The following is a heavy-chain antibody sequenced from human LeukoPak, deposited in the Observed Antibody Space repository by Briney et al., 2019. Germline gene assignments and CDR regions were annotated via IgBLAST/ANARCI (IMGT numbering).Heavy chain of an antibody. Sequence: PGGSLRLSCAASGFTFSGSAMHWVRQASGKGLEWVGRIRSKANSYATAYAASVKGRFTISRDDSKNTAYLQMNSLKTEDTAVYYCARDLFPQYFSPYYYDSSGLDAFDIWGQGTMVTVSS. CDR2: IRSKANSYAT. V-gene: IGHV3-73*01. CDR3: ARDLFPQYFSPYYYDSSGLDAFDI. D-gene: IGHD3-22*01. CDR1: GFTFSGSA. J-gene: IGHJ3*02.